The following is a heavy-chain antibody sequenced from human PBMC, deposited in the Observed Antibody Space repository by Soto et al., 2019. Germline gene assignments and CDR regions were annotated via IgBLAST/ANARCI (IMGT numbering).Heavy chain of an antibody. D-gene: IGHD3-22*01. CDR1: GYTFTSYG. CDR2: ISASNGNT. J-gene: IGHJ4*02. Sequence: ASVKVSCKASGYTFTSYGFSWVRQAPGQGLEWMGWISASNGNTNYAQKLQGRVTMTTDTSTGTAYMELRSLRSDDTATYYCASDYYDSSGYLYFDYWGQGTLVTVSS. CDR3: ASDYYDSSGYLYFDY. V-gene: IGHV1-18*01.